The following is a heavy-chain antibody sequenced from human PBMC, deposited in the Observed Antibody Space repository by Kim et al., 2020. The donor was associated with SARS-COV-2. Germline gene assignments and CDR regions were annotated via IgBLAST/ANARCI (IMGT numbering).Heavy chain of an antibody. D-gene: IGHD4-17*01. J-gene: IGHJ4*02. V-gene: IGHV1-69*13. CDR3: ASIPVYGGNSNFDY. Sequence: SVKVSCKASGGTFSSYAISWVRQAPGQGLEWMGGIIPIFGTANYAQKFQGRVTITADESTSTAYMELSSLRSEDTAVYYCASIPVYGGNSNFDYWGQGTLVTVSS. CDR1: GGTFSSYA. CDR2: IIPIFGTA.